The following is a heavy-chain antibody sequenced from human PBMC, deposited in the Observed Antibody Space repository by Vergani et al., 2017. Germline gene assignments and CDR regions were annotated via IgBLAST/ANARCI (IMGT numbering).Heavy chain of an antibody. CDR2: IYYSGST. V-gene: IGHV4-39*01. CDR3: ARRDRSYLTFDY. Sequence: QVQLQESGPGLVKPSETLSLTCTVSGGSISSSRYYWGWIRQPPGKGLEWIGSIYYSGSTYYNPSLKSRVTISVDTSKNQFSLKLSSVTAADTAVYYCARRDRSYLTFDYWGQGTLVTVSS. J-gene: IGHJ4*02. CDR1: GGSISSSRYY. D-gene: IGHD1-26*01.